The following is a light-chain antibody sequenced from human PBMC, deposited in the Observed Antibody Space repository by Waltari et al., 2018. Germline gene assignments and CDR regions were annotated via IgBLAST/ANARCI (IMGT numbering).Light chain of an antibody. CDR1: QTISEW. CDR2: MAS. CDR3: QQYSSVPLT. Sequence: DIQMTQYPSALSASVGDRVIITCRASQTISEWLVWYQQKPGEAPNLLIYMASTLERGVPSRFSGSGDGKEFTLTISSVRPDDFGTYYCQQYSSVPLTFGGGTKVEIK. J-gene: IGKJ4*01. V-gene: IGKV1-5*03.